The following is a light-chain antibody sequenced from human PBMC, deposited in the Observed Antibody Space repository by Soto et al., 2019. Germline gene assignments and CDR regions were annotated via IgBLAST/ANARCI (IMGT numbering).Light chain of an antibody. CDR2: GAS. CDR1: QSVGSN. CDR3: QQYYDWTWT. J-gene: IGKJ1*01. V-gene: IGKV3-15*01. Sequence: EKVMTQSPGYLSLSPGERAALSCRASQSVGSNLAWYQRKPGQAPRLLIYGASTRATGIPSRFSGSGSGTEGTITISSLKYEDCAVYYCQQYYDWTWTFGQGTKVDIK.